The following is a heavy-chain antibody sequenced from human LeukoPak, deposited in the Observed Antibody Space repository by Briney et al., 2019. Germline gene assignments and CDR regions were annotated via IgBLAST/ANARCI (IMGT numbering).Heavy chain of an antibody. J-gene: IGHJ6*03. CDR3: ARDTNGDYDYYYYYYMDV. CDR1: GFTFSSYA. Sequence: GGSLRLSCAASGFTFSSYAMSWVRQAPGKGLEWVANIRPDGSEKYYVDSVKGRFTISRDNAKNSLYLQMNSLRAEDTAVYYCARDTNGDYDYYYYYYMDVWGKGTTVTVSS. D-gene: IGHD4-17*01. V-gene: IGHV3-7*01. CDR2: IRPDGSEK.